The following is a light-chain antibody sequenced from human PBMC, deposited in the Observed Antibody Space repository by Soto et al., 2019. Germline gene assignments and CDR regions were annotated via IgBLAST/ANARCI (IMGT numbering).Light chain of an antibody. CDR3: QQYGGSPIFS. V-gene: IGKV3-20*01. J-gene: IGKJ3*01. CDR2: GAS. CDR1: QSVSSSY. Sequence: EIVLTQSPGTLSLSPGERATLSCRASQSVSSSYLAWYQQRPGQAPRLLIYGASSRATGIPDRFSGSGSGTDFTLTISRLEPEDFAVYYCQQYGGSPIFSFGPGTKVDI.